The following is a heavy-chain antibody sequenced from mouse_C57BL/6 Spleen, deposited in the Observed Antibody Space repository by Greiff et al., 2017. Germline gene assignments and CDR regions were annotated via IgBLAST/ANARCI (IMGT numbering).Heavy chain of an antibody. CDR1: GYSITSGYY. J-gene: IGHJ1*03. CDR3: ARGYYGSSYVGYFDV. D-gene: IGHD1-1*01. V-gene: IGHV3-6*01. CDR2: ISYDGSN. Sequence: EVQLQESGPGLVKPSQSLSLTCSVTGYSITSGYYWNWIRQFPGNKLEWMGYISYDGSNKYNPSPKNRISITRDTSKNQFFLKLNSVTTEDTATYYCARGYYGSSYVGYFDVGGTGTTVPVSS.